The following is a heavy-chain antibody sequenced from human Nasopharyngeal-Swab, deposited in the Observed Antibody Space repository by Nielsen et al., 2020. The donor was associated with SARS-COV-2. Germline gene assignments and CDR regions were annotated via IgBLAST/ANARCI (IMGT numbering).Heavy chain of an antibody. D-gene: IGHD3-10*01. CDR1: GLTVSSNY. V-gene: IGHV3-66*01. Sequence: GEPLKISCAASGLTVSSNYMSWVRQAPGKGLEWVSVIHAGGNTYYADSVKGRFTISRDISKNTVYLQMNSLRVEDTAVYHCTKDPGHGLGVSVEDYWGQGTLVSVSS. J-gene: IGHJ4*02. CDR3: TKDPGHGLGVSVEDY. CDR2: IHAGGNT.